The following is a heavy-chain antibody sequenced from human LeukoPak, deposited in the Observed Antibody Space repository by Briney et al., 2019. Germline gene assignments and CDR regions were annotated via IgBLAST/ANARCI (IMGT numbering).Heavy chain of an antibody. J-gene: IGHJ4*02. CDR1: GGSISSYY. V-gene: IGHV4-59*08. D-gene: IGHD3-22*01. Sequence: PSETLSLTCTVSGGSISSYYWSWIRQPPGKGLEWIGYLYYSGSTNYNPSLKSRLTISVDTSKNQFSLKLSSVTAADTAVYFCARLSSGSGYTYYFDSWGQGNQVTVSS. CDR3: ARLSSGSGYTYYFDS. CDR2: LYYSGST.